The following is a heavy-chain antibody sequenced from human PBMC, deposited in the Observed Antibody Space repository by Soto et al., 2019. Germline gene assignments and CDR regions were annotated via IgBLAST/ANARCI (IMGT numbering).Heavy chain of an antibody. CDR1: GFTFSSYA. D-gene: IGHD2-8*01. CDR2: IRASGTST. Sequence: GGSLRLSCAASGFTFSSYAMAWVRQTPGKGLEWVSTIRASGTSTYYADSVEGRFSISRDNSKNTLYLQMNSLRAEDTAVYYCAKEWSDARTREKCGLVDYWGQGALLTVYS. V-gene: IGHV3-23*01. J-gene: IGHJ4*02. CDR3: AKEWSDARTREKCGLVDY.